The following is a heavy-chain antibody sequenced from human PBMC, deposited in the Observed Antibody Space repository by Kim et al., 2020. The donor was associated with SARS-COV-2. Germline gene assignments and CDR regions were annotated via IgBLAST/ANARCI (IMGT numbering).Heavy chain of an antibody. CDR1: GYTFTSYY. CDR3: ARRATTKAFDI. J-gene: IGHJ3*02. V-gene: IGHV1-46*01. CDR2: ITPSGGTT. D-gene: IGHD1-26*01. Sequence: ASVKVSCKASGYTFTSYYFHWVRQAPGQGLEWMGIITPSGGTTNYAQKFQGRVTLTRDTSTSTVYMELSSLRSEDTAVYYCARRATTKAFDIWGQGTMVTVSS.